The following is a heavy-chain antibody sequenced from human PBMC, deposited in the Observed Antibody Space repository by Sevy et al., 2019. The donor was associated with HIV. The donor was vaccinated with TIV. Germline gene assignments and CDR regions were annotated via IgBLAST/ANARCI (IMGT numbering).Heavy chain of an antibody. V-gene: IGHV1-69*13. CDR1: GGTFSSYA. D-gene: IGHD3-9*01. CDR3: ARGHFDWLYTPTYYYYGMDV. Sequence: ASVKVSCKASGGTFSSYAISWVRQAPGQGLEWMGGIIPIFGKANYAQKFQGRVTITADESTSKAYMELSILRSEDTADDYCARGHFDWLYTPTYYYYGMDVWGQGTAVTVSS. CDR2: IIPIFGKA. J-gene: IGHJ6*02.